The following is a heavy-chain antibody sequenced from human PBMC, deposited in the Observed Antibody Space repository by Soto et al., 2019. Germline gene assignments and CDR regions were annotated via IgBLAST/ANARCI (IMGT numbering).Heavy chain of an antibody. J-gene: IGHJ4*02. Sequence: QVQRVESGGGVVHPGRSLRLSCTASGFNFSDFGMHWVRQAPGKGLEWLALISSDGSNKFYADSVRGRLTVSRDRSDNTPHPPMSAVRNDDTAMSYCAKDVARGPMGMSLDSWGQGTLVIVSS. CDR1: GFNFSDFG. CDR2: ISSDGSNK. V-gene: IGHV3-30*18. CDR3: AKDVARGPMGMSLDS. D-gene: IGHD1-26*01.